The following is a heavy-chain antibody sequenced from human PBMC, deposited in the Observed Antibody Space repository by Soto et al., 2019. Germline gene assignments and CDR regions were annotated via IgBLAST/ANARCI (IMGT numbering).Heavy chain of an antibody. V-gene: IGHV4-31*03. D-gene: IGHD6-13*01. CDR2: IYYSGST. CDR1: GGSISSGGYY. Sequence: QVQLQESGPGLVKPSQTLSLTCTVSGGSISSGGYYWSWISQHPGKGLEWIGYIYYSGSTYYNPSLKSRVTISVDTSKNQFSLKLSSVTAADTAVYYCARSHPGIAAAGRDWGQGTLVTVAS. J-gene: IGHJ4*02. CDR3: ARSHPGIAAAGRD.